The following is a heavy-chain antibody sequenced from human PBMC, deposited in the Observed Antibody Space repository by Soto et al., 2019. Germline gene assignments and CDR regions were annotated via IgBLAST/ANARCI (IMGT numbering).Heavy chain of an antibody. J-gene: IGHJ6*02. CDR2: ISNDALNK. CDR3: ARPRRDYYYYYGMDV. CDR1: GFTFSGYG. Sequence: QVQLVESGGGVVQPGRSLRLSCAASGFTFSGYGMHWVRQAPGKGLEWVAVISNDALNKYYADSVKGRFAISRDDSRSTLYLHLNSVRAEDTAVYYCARPRRDYYYYYGMDVWGQGTTVTDSS. V-gene: IGHV3-30*03.